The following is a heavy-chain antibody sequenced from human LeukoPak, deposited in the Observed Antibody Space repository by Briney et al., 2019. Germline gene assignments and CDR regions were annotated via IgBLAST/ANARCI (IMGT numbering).Heavy chain of an antibody. Sequence: LGESVKISCKGSGYSFTSYWIGWVRQMPGKGLEWMGIIYPGDSDTRYSPSFQGQVTISADKSISTAYLQWSSLKASDTAMYYCARVISSSGDAFDIWGQGTMVTVSS. CDR1: GYSFTSYW. CDR2: IYPGDSDT. D-gene: IGHD6-6*01. V-gene: IGHV5-51*01. J-gene: IGHJ3*02. CDR3: ARVISSSGDAFDI.